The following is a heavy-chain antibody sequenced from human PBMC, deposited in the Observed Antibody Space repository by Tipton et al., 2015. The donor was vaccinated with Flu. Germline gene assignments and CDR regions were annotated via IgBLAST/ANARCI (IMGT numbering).Heavy chain of an antibody. CDR2: INPNSGGT. CDR1: GYTFTGNY. D-gene: IGHD4-17*01. Sequence: QLVQSGAEVKKPGASVKVSCKASGYTFTGNYIHWVRQAPGQGLEWMGWINPNSGGTKYAQKFRGWVTMTRDTSINTAYMELSTLKSDDTAVYYCARDRSDVRTVTLFYFDSWGQRTLVTVSS. V-gene: IGHV1-2*04. J-gene: IGHJ4*02. CDR3: ARDRSDVRTVTLFYFDS.